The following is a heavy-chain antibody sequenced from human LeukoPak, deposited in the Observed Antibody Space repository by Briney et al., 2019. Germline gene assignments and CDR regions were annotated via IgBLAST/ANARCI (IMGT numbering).Heavy chain of an antibody. J-gene: IGHJ6*03. D-gene: IGHD3-10*01. Sequence: GGSLRLSCAASGFRFSDSWMDWVRQAPGKGLEWVAFIRYDGSNKYYADSVKGRFTISRDNSKNTLYLQMNSLRAEDTAVYYCAKDQAYYGSGSYYMDVWGKGTTVTISS. V-gene: IGHV3-30*02. CDR3: AKDQAYYGSGSYYMDV. CDR2: IRYDGSNK. CDR1: GFRFSDSW.